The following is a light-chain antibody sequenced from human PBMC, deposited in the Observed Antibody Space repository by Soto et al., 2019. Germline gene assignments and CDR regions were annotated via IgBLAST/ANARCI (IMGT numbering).Light chain of an antibody. J-gene: IGKJ5*01. CDR3: MQSTHLPPT. Sequence: VVTQNTLSLSVTPGQPAAISCKTSQSLLHITGETFPFWYLQKPGQSPQLLIYEVSTRVSGVPDRFSGSGSGTDFTLEISRVETDDVGIYYCMQSTHLPPTFGQ. V-gene: IGKV2-29*03. CDR1: QSLLHITGETF. CDR2: EVS.